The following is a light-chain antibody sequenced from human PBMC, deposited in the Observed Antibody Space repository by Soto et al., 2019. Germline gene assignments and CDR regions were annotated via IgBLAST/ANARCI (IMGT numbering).Light chain of an antibody. CDR2: LGF. Sequence: DIVMTQSPLSLPVTPGEPASISCRSSQSLLHSNGYTYLDWYVQRPGQSPQLLIYLGFNRASGVPDRISGSGSGTDFTLKISEVEAEDVGIYYCMQTLQTRTFGQGTKVEIK. J-gene: IGKJ1*01. CDR3: MQTLQTRT. V-gene: IGKV2-28*01. CDR1: QSLLHSNGYTY.